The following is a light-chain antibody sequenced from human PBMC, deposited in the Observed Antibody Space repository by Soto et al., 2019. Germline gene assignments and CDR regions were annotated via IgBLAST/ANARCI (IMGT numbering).Light chain of an antibody. J-gene: IGKJ1*01. CDR3: QQSYSTTWT. CDR2: AAS. Sequence: DIQMTQSPSSLSASVGDRVTITCRASQGISTYLNWYQQKPGKAPKLLIYAASSLQSGVPSRFSGSESETDFILTISSLQPEDFANYSCQQSYSTTWTFGQGT. V-gene: IGKV1-39*01. CDR1: QGISTY.